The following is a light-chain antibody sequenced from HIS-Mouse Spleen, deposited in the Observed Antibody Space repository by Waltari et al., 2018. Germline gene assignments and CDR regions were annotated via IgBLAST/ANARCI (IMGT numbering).Light chain of an antibody. CDR3: QAWDSSTAV. CDR2: QDS. J-gene: IGLJ2*01. Sequence: SYEPTQPPSVSVSPGQTASITCSGDKLGDKYACWYQQKPGQSPVLVIYQDSKRPSGIPERFPGSTSGNTATLTISGTQAMDEADYYCQAWDSSTAVFGGGTKLTVL. V-gene: IGLV3-1*01. CDR1: KLGDKY.